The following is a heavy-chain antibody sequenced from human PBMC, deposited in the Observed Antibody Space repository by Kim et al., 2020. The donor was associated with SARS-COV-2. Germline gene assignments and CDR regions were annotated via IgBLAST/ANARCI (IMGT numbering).Heavy chain of an antibody. V-gene: IGHV3-7*01. CDR2: DGSEK. CDR3: YPGHYSNY. Sequence: DGSEKDYVDSVKGRFPISRDNARYSLYLQMNGLGVEDTAVYYCYPGHYSNYWGQGTLVTVSS. J-gene: IGHJ4*02.